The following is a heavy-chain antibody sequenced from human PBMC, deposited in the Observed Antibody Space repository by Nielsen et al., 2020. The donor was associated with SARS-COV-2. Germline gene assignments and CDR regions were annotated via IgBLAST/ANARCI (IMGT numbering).Heavy chain of an antibody. CDR2: ISSSGGST. D-gene: IGHD3-10*01. Sequence: GGSLRLSCAASGFTFNIYAMAWVRRAPGRGLQWVTSISSSGGSTYYIDSVKGRFSVSRDNSKNTLYLQMDSLRVEDTALYYCAKDGVVRGDALDLWGQGTMVTVSS. CDR1: GFTFNIYA. V-gene: IGHV3-23*01. J-gene: IGHJ3*01. CDR3: AKDGVVRGDALDL.